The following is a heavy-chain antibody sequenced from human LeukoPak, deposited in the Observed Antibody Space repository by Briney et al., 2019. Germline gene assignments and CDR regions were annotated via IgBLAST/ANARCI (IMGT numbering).Heavy chain of an antibody. Sequence: ASVTVSCKASGYTFTSYYMHWVRQAPGQGLEWMGIINPSGGSTNYAQKFQGRVTMTRDMSTSTVYMELSSLRSEDTAVYYCARDPGCDVTTVTTCYYYYYMDVWGKGTTVTVSS. CDR2: INPSGGST. V-gene: IGHV1-46*01. CDR1: GYTFTSYY. D-gene: IGHD4-11*01. J-gene: IGHJ6*03. CDR3: ARDPGCDVTTVTTCYYYYYMDV.